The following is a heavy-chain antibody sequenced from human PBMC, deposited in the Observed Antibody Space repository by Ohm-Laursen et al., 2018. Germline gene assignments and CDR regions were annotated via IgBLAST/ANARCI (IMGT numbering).Heavy chain of an antibody. D-gene: IGHD6-19*01. V-gene: IGHV4-59*01. J-gene: IGHJ3*02. CDR1: GGSITSDY. CDR3: ARDSGSFDAFDI. CDR2: IYYSGTT. Sequence: PSQTLSLTCTVSGGSITSDYWTWIRQPPGKGLEWIGFIYYSGTTKYNPSLKSRVTISVDTSKSQFSLSLTSVTAADTAVYYCARDSGSFDAFDIWGPGTLVAVSS.